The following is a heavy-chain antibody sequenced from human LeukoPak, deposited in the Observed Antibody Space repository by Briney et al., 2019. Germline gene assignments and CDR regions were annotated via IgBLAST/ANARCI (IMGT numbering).Heavy chain of an antibody. D-gene: IGHD3-10*01. Sequence: ASVKVSCKASGYIFTSYGISWVRQAPGQGLEWMGWISAYNGNTNYAQKLQGRVTMTTDTSTSTAYMELRSLRSDDTAVYYCAKDYPYYYGSGSYPGDAFDIWGQGTMVTVSS. V-gene: IGHV1-18*01. CDR3: AKDYPYYYGSGSYPGDAFDI. CDR1: GYIFTSYG. J-gene: IGHJ3*02. CDR2: ISAYNGNT.